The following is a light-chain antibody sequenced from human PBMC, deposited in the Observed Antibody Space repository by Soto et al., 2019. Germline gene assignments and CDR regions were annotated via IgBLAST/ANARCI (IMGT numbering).Light chain of an antibody. V-gene: IGLV2-18*02. CDR3: SSYTTTNTVI. CDR2: EVS. CDR1: STDFVSYNR. J-gene: IGLJ2*01. Sequence: HSVLTQPPSVSGSPGQSVTISCTGTSTDFVSYNRVSWYQQPPGTAPKLIIYEVSNRPSGISNRFSGSKSGKTASLTISGLQAEDEADYYCSSYTTTNTVIFGGGTKLTVL.